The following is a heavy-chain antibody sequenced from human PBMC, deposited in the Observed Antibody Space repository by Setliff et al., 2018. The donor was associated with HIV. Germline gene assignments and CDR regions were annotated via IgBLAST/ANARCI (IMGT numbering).Heavy chain of an antibody. Sequence: GESLKISCAASGFTFSGYWMSWVRQAPGKGLGWVANIKQDGSGKYYVDSVKGRFTISRDNAKNSLYLQMNSLRGEDTAVYYCGRDRVEAERGAFDIWGQGTMVTVSS. V-gene: IGHV3-7*03. CDR1: GFTFSGYW. CDR2: IKQDGSGK. D-gene: IGHD1-26*01. J-gene: IGHJ3*02. CDR3: GRDRVEAERGAFDI.